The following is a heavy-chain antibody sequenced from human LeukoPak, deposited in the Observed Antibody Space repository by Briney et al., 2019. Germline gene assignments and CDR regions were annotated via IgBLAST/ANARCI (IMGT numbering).Heavy chain of an antibody. Sequence: PSETLSLTCAVYGGSFSGYYWSWIRQPPGKGLEWIGEINHSGSTNYNPSLKSRVTISVDTSKNQFSLKLSSVTAADTAVYYCASGNRSSWYARDFDYWGQGTLVTVSS. D-gene: IGHD6-13*01. CDR3: ASGNRSSWYARDFDY. CDR2: INHSGST. J-gene: IGHJ4*02. V-gene: IGHV4-34*01. CDR1: GGSFSGYY.